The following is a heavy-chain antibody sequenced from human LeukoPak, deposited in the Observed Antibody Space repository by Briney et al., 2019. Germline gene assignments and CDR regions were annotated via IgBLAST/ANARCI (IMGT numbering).Heavy chain of an antibody. Sequence: GGSLRLSCAASGFTFSRYWMHWVRQAPGKGLVLVSRIESDGTTTTYADSVKGRFTISRDNAKNTLYLQMNSLRAEDTAVYYCTRGQSSGYSSGDYWGQGTLVTVSS. D-gene: IGHD3-22*01. CDR2: IESDGTTT. CDR1: GFTFSRYW. CDR3: TRGQSSGYSSGDY. J-gene: IGHJ4*02. V-gene: IGHV3-74*01.